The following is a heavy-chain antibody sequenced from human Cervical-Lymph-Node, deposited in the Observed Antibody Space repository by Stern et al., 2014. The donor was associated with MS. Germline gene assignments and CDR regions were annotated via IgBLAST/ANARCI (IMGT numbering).Heavy chain of an antibody. CDR2: IYPGDSNP. D-gene: IGHD4-17*01. Sequence: EVQLVESGAEVKKPGESLKISCKGSGYSFTANWIAWVRQMPGKGLEWMGIIYPGDSNPSYSPPSQGQVTFSADRSISTAYLQWGSLKASDTAMYYCARDYGDYAFDYWGQGTLVTVSS. V-gene: IGHV5-51*01. CDR1: GYSFTANW. J-gene: IGHJ4*02. CDR3: ARDYGDYAFDY.